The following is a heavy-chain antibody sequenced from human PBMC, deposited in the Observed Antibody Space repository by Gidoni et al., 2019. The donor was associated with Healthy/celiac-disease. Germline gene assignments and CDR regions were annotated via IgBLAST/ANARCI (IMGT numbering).Heavy chain of an antibody. D-gene: IGHD3-3*01. J-gene: IGHJ4*02. CDR2: IYYSGST. CDR3: ARVITIFGSGFDY. CDR1: GGSISSGGYY. Sequence: QVQLQESGTGLVKPAQTLSRTCTVSGGSISSGGYYWSWIRQHPGKGLEWIGYIYYSGSTYYNPSLKSLFTISVDTSKNQFSLKLSSVPAADTAVYYCARVITIFGSGFDYWGQGTLVTVSS. V-gene: IGHV4-31*01.